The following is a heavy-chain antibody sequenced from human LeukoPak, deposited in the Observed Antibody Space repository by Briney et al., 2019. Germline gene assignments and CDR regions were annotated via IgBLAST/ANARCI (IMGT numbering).Heavy chain of an antibody. J-gene: IGHJ5*02. V-gene: IGHV4-34*01. D-gene: IGHD6-13*01. CDR1: GGSFSGYY. CDR2: INHSGST. CDR3: ARRGSSWYGNWFDP. Sequence: PSETLSLTCAVYGGSFSGYYWSWIRQPPGKGLEWIGEINHSGSTNYNPSLKSRVTISVDTSKNQFSLKLSSVTAADTAAYYCARRGSSWYGNWFDPWGQGTLVTVSS.